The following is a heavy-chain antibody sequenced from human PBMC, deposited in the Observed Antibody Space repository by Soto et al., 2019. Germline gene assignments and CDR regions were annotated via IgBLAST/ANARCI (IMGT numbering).Heavy chain of an antibody. CDR3: ARHASYAARYFDL. Sequence: QEQLQESGPGLVKPSETLSLTCTVSGGSISNYYWSWIRKPPGTGLEWIGYIYYSGSTNYNPSLKSRVTISVDTSKNPFSLKLTSVTAADTAVYYCARHASYAARYFDLWGRGTLVTVSS. CDR2: IYYSGST. CDR1: GGSISNYY. D-gene: IGHD2-2*01. J-gene: IGHJ2*01. V-gene: IGHV4-59*08.